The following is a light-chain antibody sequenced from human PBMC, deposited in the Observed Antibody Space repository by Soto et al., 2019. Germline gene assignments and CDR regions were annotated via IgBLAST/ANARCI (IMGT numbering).Light chain of an antibody. Sequence: QSALTQPPSASGSPGQSATISCTGTDSDVGGHNYVSWYQQHPGRVPKLIIYEVSKRPSGVPDRFSGSKSGSTASLTVSGLQAEDEADYYCASHGASNVFGTGTKVTVL. CDR3: ASHGASNV. V-gene: IGLV2-8*01. CDR2: EVS. CDR1: DSDVGGHNY. J-gene: IGLJ1*01.